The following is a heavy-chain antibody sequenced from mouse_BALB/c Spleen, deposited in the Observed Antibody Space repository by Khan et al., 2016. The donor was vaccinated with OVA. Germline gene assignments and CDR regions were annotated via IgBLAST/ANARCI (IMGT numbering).Heavy chain of an antibody. J-gene: IGHJ4*01. CDR2: IWGGGGT. CDR1: GFSLSRYN. D-gene: IGHD2-14*01. Sequence: QVQLKESGPGLVAPSQTLSSTCTVSGFSLSRYNIHWVRQPPGKGLEWLGMIWGGGGTDYNSALKSRLSISKDNSKSQVFLKMNSLQTDDTAMHYCARAYYRYDGYYAMDYWGQGTSVTVSS. V-gene: IGHV2-6-4*01. CDR3: ARAYYRYDGYYAMDY.